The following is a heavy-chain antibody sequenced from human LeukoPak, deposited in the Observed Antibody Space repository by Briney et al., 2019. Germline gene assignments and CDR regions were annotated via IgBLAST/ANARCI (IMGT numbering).Heavy chain of an antibody. J-gene: IGHJ6*03. CDR1: GYTFTGYY. CDR2: INPNSGGT. D-gene: IGHD6-6*01. CDR3: ATSSVGYYYYMDV. V-gene: IGHV1-2*02. Sequence: ASVKVSCKASGYTFTGYYMHWVRQAPGQGLEWMGWINPNSGGTNYAQKFQGRVTMTRDTSISTAYMELSRLRSDDTAVYYCATSSVGYYYYMDVWGKGTTVTVS.